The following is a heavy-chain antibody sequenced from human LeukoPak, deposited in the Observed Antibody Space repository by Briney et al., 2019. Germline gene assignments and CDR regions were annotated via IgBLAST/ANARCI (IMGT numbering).Heavy chain of an antibody. CDR2: ISGSGGST. J-gene: IGHJ4*02. D-gene: IGHD3-10*01. CDR1: GFNFSSYA. V-gene: IGHV3-23*01. CDR3: AKDSVYYGSGSYYFDY. Sequence: GGSLRLSCAASGFNFSSYAMSWVRQAPGKGLEWVSAISGSGGSTYYADSVKGQFTISRDNSKNTLYLQMNSLRAEDTAVYYCAKDSVYYGSGSYYFDYWGQGTLVTVSS.